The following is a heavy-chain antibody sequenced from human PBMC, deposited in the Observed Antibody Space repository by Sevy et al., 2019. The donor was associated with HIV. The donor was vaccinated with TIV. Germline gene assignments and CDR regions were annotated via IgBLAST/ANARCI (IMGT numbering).Heavy chain of an antibody. CDR1: GVSITRSY. CDR3: ARGGAGRQFDYYYYMDV. D-gene: IGHD6-6*01. Sequence: SENLSLTCNVSGVSITRSYWNWIRQTPGKGLEWIAFVYYTGKTNYNPSLKSRVTVSLDTSKSQFSLKLSSVTAADTAVYYCARGGAGRQFDYYYYMDVWGKGTTVTVSS. CDR2: VYYTGKT. V-gene: IGHV4-59*01. J-gene: IGHJ6*03.